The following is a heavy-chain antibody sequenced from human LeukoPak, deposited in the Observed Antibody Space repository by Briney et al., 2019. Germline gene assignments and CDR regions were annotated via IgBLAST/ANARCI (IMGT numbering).Heavy chain of an antibody. CDR2: INHSGST. J-gene: IGHJ5*02. CDR3: ARGGLYCSSSSCTPDWFDP. CDR1: GVSFSGYY. D-gene: IGHD2-2*01. Sequence: SETLSLTCAVYGVSFSGYYWSWIRQPPGKGLEWIGEINHSGSTNYNPSLKSRVTISVDTSKNQFSLKLTSVTAADTAVYYCARGGLYCSSSSCTPDWFDPWGQGTLVTVSS. V-gene: IGHV4-34*01.